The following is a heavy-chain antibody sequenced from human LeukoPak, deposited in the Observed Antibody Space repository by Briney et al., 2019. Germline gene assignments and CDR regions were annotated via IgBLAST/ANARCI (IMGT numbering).Heavy chain of an antibody. J-gene: IGHJ4*02. CDR1: GFTFRSYW. D-gene: IGHD2-15*01. CDR3: ARVGGYCSGGSCYSFDY. CDR2: INLDGSST. Sequence: GGSLRLSCAASGFTFRSYWMHWVRQAPGKGLVWVSRINLDGSSTTYADSVKGWFTIARDNANNTLFLQMNSLRAEDTAVYYCARVGGYCSGGSCYSFDYWGQGALVTVSS. V-gene: IGHV3-74*01.